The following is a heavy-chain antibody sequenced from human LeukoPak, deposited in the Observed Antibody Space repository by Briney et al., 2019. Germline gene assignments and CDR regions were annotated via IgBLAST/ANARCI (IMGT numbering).Heavy chain of an antibody. Sequence: GGSLRLSCVASGFTFRNYWMSRVRQAPGKGLDWVANINQDGTEKYYAYSVRGRFTISRDNAKNSVHLQMNNLRAEDTALYYCAVLEGLSWGQGTLVTVSS. CDR2: INQDGTEK. V-gene: IGHV3-7*03. D-gene: IGHD5-24*01. J-gene: IGHJ4*02. CDR1: GFTFRNYW. CDR3: AVLEGLS.